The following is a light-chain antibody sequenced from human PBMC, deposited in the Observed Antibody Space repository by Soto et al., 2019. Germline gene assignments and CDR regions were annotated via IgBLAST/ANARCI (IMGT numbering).Light chain of an antibody. CDR1: QSISSW. CDR2: KAS. Sequence: DIPLTQSPSTLSSSVGDRVTISCRASQSISSWLAWYQQKPGKAPKLLIYKASTLDSGVPARFSGSGSGTEFTLTISSLQPDDFATYYCQHWVGYMWTFGQGTKVEIK. CDR3: QHWVGYMWT. J-gene: IGKJ1*01. V-gene: IGKV1-5*03.